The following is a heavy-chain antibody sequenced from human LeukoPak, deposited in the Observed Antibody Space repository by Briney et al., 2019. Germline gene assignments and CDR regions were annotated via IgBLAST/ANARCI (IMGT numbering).Heavy chain of an antibody. CDR3: ARGTGSFGWYNAY. CDR1: GGSISSSSYY. J-gene: IGHJ4*02. Sequence: PSETLSLTCTVSGGSISSSSYYWGWIRQPPGKGLEWIGSIYYSGSTYYNPSLKSRVTISVDTSKNQFSLKLSSVTAADTAVYYCARGTGSFGWYNAYWGQGTLVTVSS. CDR2: IYYSGST. V-gene: IGHV4-39*01. D-gene: IGHD6-19*01.